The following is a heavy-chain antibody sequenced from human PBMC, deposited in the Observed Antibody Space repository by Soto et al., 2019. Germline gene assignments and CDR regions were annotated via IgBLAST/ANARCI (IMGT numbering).Heavy chain of an antibody. D-gene: IGHD1-26*01. CDR1: GFTFSSCA. V-gene: IGHV3-23*01. Sequence: EVHLLESGGALVQPGGSLRLSCAASGFTFSSCAMGWVRQAPGKGLEWVSDIIDSGASTYYADALKGRFTISRDNSKSTLFLQMSSLRAEDTAVYYCGKGRSYYYYYGVDVWGQGTTVTVSS. CDR2: IIDSGAST. CDR3: GKGRSYYYYYGVDV. J-gene: IGHJ6*02.